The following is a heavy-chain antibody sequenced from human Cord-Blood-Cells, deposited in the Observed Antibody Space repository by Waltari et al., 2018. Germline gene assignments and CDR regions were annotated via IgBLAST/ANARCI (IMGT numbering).Heavy chain of an antibody. CDR1: GGSIRSGGYS. J-gene: IGHJ6*02. CDR3: ARDRKDFWSGYYYYYGMDV. Sequence: QLPLQESGSGLVKPSQTLSLTCAVSGGSIRSGGYSWSWIRQPPGKALEWIGYIYHSGSTYYNPSLKSRVTISVDRSKNQFSLKLSSVTAADTAVYYCARDRKDFWSGYYYYYGMDVWGQGTTVTVSS. D-gene: IGHD3-3*01. V-gene: IGHV4-30-2*01. CDR2: IYHSGST.